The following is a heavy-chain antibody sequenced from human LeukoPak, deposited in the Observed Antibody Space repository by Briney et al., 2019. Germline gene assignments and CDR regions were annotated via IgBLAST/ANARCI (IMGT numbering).Heavy chain of an antibody. Sequence: PGGSLRLSCTVSGFTVSSNSMSWVRQAPGKGLEWVSFIYSDNTHYSDSVKGRFTISRDNSKNTLYLQMNSLTAADTAVYYCAKDRSIGTYYTFDHWGQGTLVTVSS. V-gene: IGHV3-53*01. D-gene: IGHD1-26*01. J-gene: IGHJ4*02. CDR2: IYSDNT. CDR3: AKDRSIGTYYTFDH. CDR1: GFTVSSNS.